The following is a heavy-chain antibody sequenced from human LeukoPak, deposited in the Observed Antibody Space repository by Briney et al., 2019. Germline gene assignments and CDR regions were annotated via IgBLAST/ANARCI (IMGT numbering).Heavy chain of an antibody. V-gene: IGHV3-23*01. J-gene: IGHJ4*02. CDR2: ISPSGDIT. D-gene: IGHD2-2*01. CDR3: ATFTTSGNGAD. CDR1: GFTFSKHG. Sequence: PGGSLRLSCAASGFTFSKHGMNWVRQAPGKGLERVSGISPSGDITYYADSVKGRFTISRDNSKNTLYLQMNSLRAEDTAVYYCATFTTSGNGADWGQGTLVTVSS.